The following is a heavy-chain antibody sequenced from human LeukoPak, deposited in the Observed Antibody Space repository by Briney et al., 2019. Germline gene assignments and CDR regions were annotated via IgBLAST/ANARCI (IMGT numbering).Heavy chain of an antibody. D-gene: IGHD2-2*02. J-gene: IGHJ5*02. V-gene: IGHV1-69*13. CDR2: IIPIFGTA. Sequence: SVKVSCKASGGTVRRYAISWVRQAPGRGLEWMGGIIPIFGTATYAQKFQGRVTITADESTGTAYMELSSLRSEDTAVYYCARDRPGRYCSTISCYSASPFDPWGQGTLVTVSS. CDR1: GGTVRRYA. CDR3: ARDRPGRYCSTISCYSASPFDP.